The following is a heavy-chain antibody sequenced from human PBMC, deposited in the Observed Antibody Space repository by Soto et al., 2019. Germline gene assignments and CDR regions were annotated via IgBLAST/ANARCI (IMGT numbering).Heavy chain of an antibody. CDR2: INAGNGNT. V-gene: IGHV1-3*01. CDR1: GYTFTSYA. Sequence: QVQLVQSGAEMKKPGASVKVSCKASGYTFTSYAMHWVRQAPGQRLEWMGWINAGNGNTKYSQKFQGRVTITRDTSASTAYMELSSLRSEDTAVYYCARGGGPVTRGVADYWGQGTLVTVSS. CDR3: ARGGGPVTRGVADY. D-gene: IGHD4-4*01. J-gene: IGHJ4*02.